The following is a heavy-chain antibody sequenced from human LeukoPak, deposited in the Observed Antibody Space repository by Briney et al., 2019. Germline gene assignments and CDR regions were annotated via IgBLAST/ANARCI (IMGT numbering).Heavy chain of an antibody. V-gene: IGHV3-23*01. Sequence: PGASLRLSCAASGFTFSSYAMSWVRQAPGRGLEWVSAISGSGGSTYYADSVKGRFTISRDNSKNTLYLQMNSLRAEDTAVYYGAKVGQGVVVVPAAPVSYWGQGTLVTVSS. CDR3: AKVGQGVVVVPAAPVSY. CDR2: ISGSGGST. CDR1: GFTFSSYA. D-gene: IGHD2-2*01. J-gene: IGHJ4*02.